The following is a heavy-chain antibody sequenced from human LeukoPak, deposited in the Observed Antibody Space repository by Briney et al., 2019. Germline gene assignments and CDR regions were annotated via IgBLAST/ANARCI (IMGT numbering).Heavy chain of an antibody. Sequence: GGSLRLSCAASGFTFDDYAMHWVRQAPGKGLEWVSGISWNSGSIGYADSVKGRFTISRDNAKNSLYLQMNSLRAEDTALYYCAKDFNYYDSSGPVDYWGQGTLVTVSS. D-gene: IGHD3-22*01. V-gene: IGHV3-9*01. CDR3: AKDFNYYDSSGPVDY. CDR1: GFTFDDYA. J-gene: IGHJ4*02. CDR2: ISWNSGSI.